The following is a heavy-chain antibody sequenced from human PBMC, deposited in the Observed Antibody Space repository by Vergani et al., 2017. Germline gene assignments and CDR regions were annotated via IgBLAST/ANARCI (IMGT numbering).Heavy chain of an antibody. J-gene: IGHJ5*02. CDR1: GYTFTNYA. D-gene: IGHD2-15*01. CDR3: GSTRSGSCTGGSCYSGWFDP. CDR2: INSNSGNP. Sequence: QVQLVQSGSEVKKPGASVKVSCRASGYTFTNYALNWVRQAPGQGLEWMGWINSNSGNPTYAQGFKGRFVFSLDSSVSTSCLQINSLQPEDTAVYYCGSTRSGSCTGGSCYSGWFDPWGQGTLVTVSS. V-gene: IGHV7-4-1*02.